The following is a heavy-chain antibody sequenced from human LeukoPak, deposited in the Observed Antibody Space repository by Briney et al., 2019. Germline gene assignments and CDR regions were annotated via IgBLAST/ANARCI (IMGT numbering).Heavy chain of an antibody. CDR3: AGDRTYYDTLTGYYPLSFDT. CDR1: GGSISSYS. Sequence: SESLSLTCTVSGGSISSYSWSWIRQPPGKGLEWIGYIYYSGSTNYNPSLKSRVTISVDTSRNQFSLKLSALPAADTPVYYCAGDRTYYDTLTGYYPLSFDTWGQGTMVTVSS. V-gene: IGHV4-59*01. J-gene: IGHJ3*02. D-gene: IGHD3-9*01. CDR2: IYYSGST.